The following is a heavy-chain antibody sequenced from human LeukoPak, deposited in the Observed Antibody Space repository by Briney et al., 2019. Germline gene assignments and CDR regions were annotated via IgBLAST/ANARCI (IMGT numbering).Heavy chain of an antibody. Sequence: GGSLRLSCAASGFTFSTYGMHWVRQTPGKGLDWVALISYDGSNKYYTDSVKGRFTISRDNSKNTLYLQMNSLRPEDTAVYYCARDLYRIVVVPHYFDYWGQGTLVTVSS. J-gene: IGHJ4*02. CDR2: ISYDGSNK. CDR1: GFTFSTYG. D-gene: IGHD3-22*01. V-gene: IGHV3-30*03. CDR3: ARDLYRIVVVPHYFDY.